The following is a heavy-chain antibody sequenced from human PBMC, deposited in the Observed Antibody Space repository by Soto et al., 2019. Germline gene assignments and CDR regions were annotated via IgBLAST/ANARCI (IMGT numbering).Heavy chain of an antibody. J-gene: IGHJ1*01. CDR1: GYIFTAYS. D-gene: IGHD2-15*01. Sequence: SVKVSCKSSGYIFTAYSMHWVREAPGQGLEWMGVVNPSGGSTNYAQKFQGRITMTRDTSTSTVYMDLSSLTSEDTAVYYCAREENCSDGICYSEYFQRWGQGTLVTVSS. V-gene: IGHV1-46*01. CDR3: AREENCSDGICYSEYFQR. CDR2: VNPSGGST.